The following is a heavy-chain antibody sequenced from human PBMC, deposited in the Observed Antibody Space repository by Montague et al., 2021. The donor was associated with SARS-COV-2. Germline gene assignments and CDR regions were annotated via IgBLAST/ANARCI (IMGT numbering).Heavy chain of an antibody. V-gene: IGHV4-39*01. CDR3: ASLGSPAYCGGDCYLRAYVMAV. J-gene: IGHJ6*02. D-gene: IGHD2-21*02. CDR2: IYYSGNT. Sequence: ETLSLTCTVSGGSITSSAYYWSWIRQSPGKGLEWIGTIYYSGNTYSNPSLKSRVTISMDTSKSQVSLKINSVTAADTAVYFCASLGSPAYCGGDCYLRAYVMAVWDQGTRVTVSS. CDR1: GGSITSSAYY.